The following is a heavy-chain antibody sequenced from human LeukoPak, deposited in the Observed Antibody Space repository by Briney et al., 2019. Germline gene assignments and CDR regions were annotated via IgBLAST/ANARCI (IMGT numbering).Heavy chain of an antibody. D-gene: IGHD5-18*01. CDR2: ISSSGSTI. Sequence: GSLRLSCAASGFTFSNYEMNWVRQAPGKGLEWVSYISSSGSTIYYADSVKGRFTTSRDNAKNSLYLQMNSLRAEDTAVYYCAQIYTYGSSQFDYWGQGTLVTVSS. J-gene: IGHJ4*02. CDR3: AQIYTYGSSQFDY. CDR1: GFTFSNYE. V-gene: IGHV3-48*03.